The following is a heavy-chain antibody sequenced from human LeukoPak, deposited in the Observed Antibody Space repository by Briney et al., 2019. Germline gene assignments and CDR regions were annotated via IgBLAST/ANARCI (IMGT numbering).Heavy chain of an antibody. V-gene: IGHV3-30*18. CDR1: GFTFSSYG. Sequence: PGRSLRLSCAASGFTFSSYGMHWVRQAPGKRLEWVAVISYDGSNKYYADSVKGRFTISRDNSKNTLYLQMNSLRAEDTAVYYCAKEGYYYDSSGYNYYYGMDVWGQGTTVTVSS. CDR2: ISYDGSNK. CDR3: AKEGYYYDSSGYNYYYGMDV. D-gene: IGHD3-22*01. J-gene: IGHJ6*02.